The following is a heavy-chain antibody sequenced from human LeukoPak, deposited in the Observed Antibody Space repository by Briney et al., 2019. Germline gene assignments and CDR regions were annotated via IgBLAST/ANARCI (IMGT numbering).Heavy chain of an antibody. J-gene: IGHJ4*02. V-gene: IGHV4-34*01. Sequence: SETLSLTCAVYGGSFSGYYWSWIRQPPGKGLEWIGEINHIGSTNYNPSLKSRVTISVDTSKNQISLKLSSVTAADTAVYYCARAPPVAYGSGSYPDYWGQGTLVTVSS. CDR2: INHIGST. CDR1: GGSFSGYY. CDR3: ARAPPVAYGSGSYPDY. D-gene: IGHD3-10*01.